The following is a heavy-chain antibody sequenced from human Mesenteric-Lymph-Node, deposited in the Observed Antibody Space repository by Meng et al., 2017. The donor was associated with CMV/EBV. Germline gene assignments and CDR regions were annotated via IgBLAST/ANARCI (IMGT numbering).Heavy chain of an antibody. V-gene: IGHV5-51*01. CDR2: IYPDDSDT. CDR1: GYSFTNYW. CDR3: ARLGSCTGGTCYSPSYYYYGMDV. Sequence: GGSLRLSCKASGYSFTNYWIGWVRRMPGRGLEWMGIIYPDDSDTRYSPSFQGQVTISADKSINTAYLQWSRLKASDTAMYYCARLGSCTGGTCYSPSYYYYGMDVWGQGTTVTVSS. D-gene: IGHD2-15*01. J-gene: IGHJ6*02.